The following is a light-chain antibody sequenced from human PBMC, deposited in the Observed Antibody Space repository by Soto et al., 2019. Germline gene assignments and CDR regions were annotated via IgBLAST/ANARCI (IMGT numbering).Light chain of an antibody. Sequence: EIVLTQSPGTLSLSPGERATLSCRASQSVSSSYLAWYQQKPGQAPRLLIYGASSRATGIPDMFSGSGSVTDFTLTISSLEPEDFAVDYCQQSLGSFGQGTRLEIK. V-gene: IGKV3-20*01. CDR1: QSVSSSY. CDR3: QQSLGS. J-gene: IGKJ5*01. CDR2: GAS.